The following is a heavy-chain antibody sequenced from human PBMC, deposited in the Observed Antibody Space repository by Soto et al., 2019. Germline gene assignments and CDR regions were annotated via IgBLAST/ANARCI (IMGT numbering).Heavy chain of an antibody. CDR1: GGTFSRYS. CDR2: IIPIFGIA. CDR3: AREDRDRETGLVPAAIDGMDV. J-gene: IGHJ6*02. D-gene: IGHD2-2*01. Sequence: QVQLVQSGAEVKKPGSSVKVSCKASGGTFSRYSITWVRQAPGHGLEWIGRIIPIFGIASYAQKFQGRVTITADESTSTADMELSSLSSDETGVYYCAREDRDRETGLVPAAIDGMDVWGQGTTVTVSS. V-gene: IGHV1-69*08.